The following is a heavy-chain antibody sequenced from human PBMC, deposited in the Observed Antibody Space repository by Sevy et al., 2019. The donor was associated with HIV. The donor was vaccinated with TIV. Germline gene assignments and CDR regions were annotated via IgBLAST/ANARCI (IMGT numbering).Heavy chain of an antibody. V-gene: IGHV3-7*01. Sequence: GGSLRLSCAASGFTFNSYWMSWVRQAPGKGLEWVANTKYDGSDKYYVGSVRGRFTISRDNDKKSLYLQMNSLRAEDTAVYYCAREGYGFDFWGQGTMVTVSS. D-gene: IGHD2-15*01. J-gene: IGHJ3*01. CDR2: TKYDGSDK. CDR1: GFTFNSYW. CDR3: AREGYGFDF.